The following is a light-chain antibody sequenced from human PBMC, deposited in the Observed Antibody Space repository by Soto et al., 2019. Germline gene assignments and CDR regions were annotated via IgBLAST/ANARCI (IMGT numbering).Light chain of an antibody. V-gene: IGLV1-40*01. CDR1: SSNIGADYD. CDR3: QAYDSSLSGSV. CDR2: GNS. Sequence: QSVLTQPPSVSGAPGQRVTISCTGSSSNIGADYDVHWYQQLPGTAPKHLIYGNSNRPSGVPDRVSGAKSCTSASLAITGLQAEDEADYYCQAYDSSLSGSVFGGGTKLTVL. J-gene: IGLJ2*01.